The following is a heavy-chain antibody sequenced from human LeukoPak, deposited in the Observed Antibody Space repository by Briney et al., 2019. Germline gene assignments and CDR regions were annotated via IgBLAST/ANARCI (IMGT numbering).Heavy chain of an antibody. CDR1: GFSLSGHW. J-gene: IGHJ4*02. CDR3: AYRNNFEY. V-gene: IGHV3-7*05. D-gene: IGHD1-26*01. CDR2: IKAGGSEK. Sequence: PGGSLRLSCATCGFSLSGHWMNWVRQPPGKGLEWVANIKAGGSEKYYVDSVKGRFAISRDDAKRTVDLQMDNLRTEDTAVYYCAYRNNFEYWGQGTLVTVSS.